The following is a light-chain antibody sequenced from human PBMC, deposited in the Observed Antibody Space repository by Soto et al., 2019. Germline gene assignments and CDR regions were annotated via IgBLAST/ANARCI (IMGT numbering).Light chain of an antibody. CDR3: QQRSNWPRT. CDR1: QSVSSY. CDR2: DAS. J-gene: IGKJ1*01. Sequence: EIVLSQSPATLSLSLGERATLSCRASQSVSSYLAWYQQKPGQAPRLLIYDASNRATGIPARFSGSGSGTDFTLTISSLEPEDFAVYYCQQRSNWPRTFGQGTKV. V-gene: IGKV3-11*01.